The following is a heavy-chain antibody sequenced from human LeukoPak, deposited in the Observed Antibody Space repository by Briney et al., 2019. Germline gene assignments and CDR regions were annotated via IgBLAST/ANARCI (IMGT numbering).Heavy chain of an antibody. CDR2: IYTSGST. CDR1: GGSSSSYY. J-gene: IGHJ5*02. D-gene: IGHD3-22*01. CDR3: ARHRYYYGQGWFDP. V-gene: IGHV4-4*09. Sequence: PSEALSLTCTVSGGSSSSYYRSWIRQPPGKGLEGIGYIYTSGSTNYNPSLKNRVTISVDTSKNQFSLKLSFVTAADTAVYHCARHRYYYGQGWFDPWGQGTLVTVSS.